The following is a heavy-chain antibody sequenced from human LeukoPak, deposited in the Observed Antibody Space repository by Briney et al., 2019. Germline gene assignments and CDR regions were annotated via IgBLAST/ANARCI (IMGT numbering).Heavy chain of an antibody. J-gene: IGHJ4*02. Sequence: PSETLSLTCTVSVGSIRSGSHCCAWVRQPRGQGLEWIASIYYSGSTYYNPSLENRVTISIDTSKNHLSLKLSSLSAADTSVYYCAKRDDSGGNLVDLWGQGTLVTVS. CDR2: IYYSGST. CDR1: VGSIRSGSHC. V-gene: IGHV4-39*02. CDR3: AKRDDSGGNLVDL. D-gene: IGHD3-22*01.